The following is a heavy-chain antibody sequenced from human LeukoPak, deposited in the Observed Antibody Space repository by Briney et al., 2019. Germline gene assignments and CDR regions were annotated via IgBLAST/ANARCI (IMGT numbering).Heavy chain of an antibody. CDR2: MTTNSGNT. V-gene: IGHV1-8*02. Sequence: ASVKVSCKASGSTFTSYDINWERHATGPGLEWMGWMTTNSGNTGNSQKFQGRVTMTMNTSKSTDYLELRSLRSEDTAVYYCARGLAWGWFGELLSYSYYYYMDVWGKGTTVTVSS. D-gene: IGHD3-10*01. CDR3: ARGLAWGWFGELLSYSYYYYMDV. CDR1: GSTFTSYD. J-gene: IGHJ6*03.